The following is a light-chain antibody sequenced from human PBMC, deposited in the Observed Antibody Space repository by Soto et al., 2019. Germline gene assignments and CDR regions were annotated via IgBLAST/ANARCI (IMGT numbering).Light chain of an antibody. CDR2: DAS. CDR1: QSVDWY. J-gene: IGKJ5*01. V-gene: IGKV3-11*01. Sequence: EIVLTQFPATLFVCHTDRATLSCRASQSVDWYVAWYQQKPGQAPRLLIYDASTRATGIPDRFSGSGSGTDFTLTISSLEPEDFALYYCQQYNNGTPITFGQGTRLEVK. CDR3: QQYNNGTPIT.